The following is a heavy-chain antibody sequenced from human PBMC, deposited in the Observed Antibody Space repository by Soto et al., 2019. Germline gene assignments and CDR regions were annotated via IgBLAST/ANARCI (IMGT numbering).Heavy chain of an antibody. CDR1: GGSISSGGYS. CDR2: IYHSGST. CDR3: ARASGYFSGGSCPVGGFGP. Sequence: QLQLQESGSGLVKPSQTLSLTCAVSGGSISSGGYSWSWIRQPPGKGLEGIGDIYHSGSTYSNPSLKSRVTISVDRSKKQFSLTLTSVPAADTAVYYCARASGYFSGGSCPVGGFGPWGQGTLVTVSS. V-gene: IGHV4-30-2*01. D-gene: IGHD2-15*01. J-gene: IGHJ5*02.